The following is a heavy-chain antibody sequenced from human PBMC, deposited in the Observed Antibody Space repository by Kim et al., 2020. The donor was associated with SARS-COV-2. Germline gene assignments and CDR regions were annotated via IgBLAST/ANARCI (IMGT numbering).Heavy chain of an antibody. D-gene: IGHD1-1*01. CDR2: ISGNGGSA. J-gene: IGHJ4*02. V-gene: IGHV3-23*01. CDR1: GFTFSSYA. Sequence: GGSLRLSCAASGFTFSSYAMNWVRQAPGKGLEWVSTISGNGGSAYYADSVKGRFTISRDNSKNLLYLQMNSLRAEDTAIYYCAKDRGWSDGELDSWGQGTLVTGSS. CDR3: AKDRGWSDGELDS.